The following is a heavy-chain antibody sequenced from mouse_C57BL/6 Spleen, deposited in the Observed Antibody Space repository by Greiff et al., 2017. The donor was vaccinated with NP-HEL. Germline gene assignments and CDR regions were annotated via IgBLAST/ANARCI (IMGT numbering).Heavy chain of an antibody. CDR3: ARQGAYGSSLGY. V-gene: IGHV1-64*01. J-gene: IGHJ2*01. CDR2: IHPNSGST. CDR1: GYTFTSYW. D-gene: IGHD1-1*01. Sequence: VQLQQPGAELVKPGASVKLSCKASGYTFTSYWMHWVKQRPGQGLEWIGMIHPNSGSTNYNEKFKSKATLTVDKSSSTAYMQLSSLTSEDSAVYYCARQGAYGSSLGYWGQGTTLTVSS.